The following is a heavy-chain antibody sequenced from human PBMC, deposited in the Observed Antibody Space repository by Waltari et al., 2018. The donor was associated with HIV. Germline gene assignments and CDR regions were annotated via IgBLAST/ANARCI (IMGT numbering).Heavy chain of an antibody. CDR2: IIPILGIA. Sequence: QVQLVQSGAEVKKPGSSVKVSCKASGGTFSSYTISWVRQAPGQGLEWMGRIIPILGIANYAQKFQGRVTNTADKSTSTAYMELSSLRSEDTAVYYCASGALHYYDSSGYPDYWGQGTLVTVSS. CDR1: GGTFSSYT. V-gene: IGHV1-69*02. D-gene: IGHD3-22*01. CDR3: ASGALHYYDSSGYPDY. J-gene: IGHJ4*02.